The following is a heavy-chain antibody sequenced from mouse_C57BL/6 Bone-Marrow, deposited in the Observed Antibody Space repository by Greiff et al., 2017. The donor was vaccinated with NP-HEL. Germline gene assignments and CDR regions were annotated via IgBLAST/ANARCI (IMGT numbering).Heavy chain of an antibody. V-gene: IGHV5-12*01. D-gene: IGHD4-1*01. J-gene: IGHJ4*01. CDR2: ISNGGGST. CDR1: GFTFSDYY. CDR3: ARHRNWGYAMDY. Sequence: EVKLVESGGGLVQPGGSLKLSCAASGFTFSDYYMYWVRQTPEKRLEWVAYISNGGGSTYYPDTVKGRFTISRDNAKNTLYLQMSRLKSEDTAMYYCARHRNWGYAMDYWGQGTSVTVSS.